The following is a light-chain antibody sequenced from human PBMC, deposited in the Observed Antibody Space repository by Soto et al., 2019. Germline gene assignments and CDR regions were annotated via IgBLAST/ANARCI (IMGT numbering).Light chain of an antibody. CDR2: GNS. CDR1: SSNIGAGYN. CDR3: QSYDSSLSGWV. Sequence: QSVLTQPPSVSGAPGQRVTISCTGSSSNIGAGYNVNWYQQLPGTAPKLLIYGNSNRPSGVPDRFSGSKSGTSASLAITGLEAEDEADYYCQSYDSSLSGWVFGGRTQLTVL. V-gene: IGLV1-40*01. J-gene: IGLJ3*02.